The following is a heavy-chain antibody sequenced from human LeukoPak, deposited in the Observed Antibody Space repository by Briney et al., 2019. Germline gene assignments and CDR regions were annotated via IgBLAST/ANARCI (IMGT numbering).Heavy chain of an antibody. V-gene: IGHV3-53*01. Sequence: GGSLRLSCAASGFTVSNDYMSWVRQAPGKGLEWVSVIYSGGSTYYADSVKGRFTISRDNSKNTLYLQMNNLRAGDTAVYYCVRGQITMTVWGQGTLVTVSS. J-gene: IGHJ4*02. CDR3: VRGQITMTV. CDR1: GFTVSNDY. D-gene: IGHD3-22*01. CDR2: IYSGGST.